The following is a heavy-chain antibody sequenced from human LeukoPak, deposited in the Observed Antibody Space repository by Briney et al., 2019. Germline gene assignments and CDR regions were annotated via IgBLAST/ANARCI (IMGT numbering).Heavy chain of an antibody. CDR2: ISSSGSTI. CDR1: GFTFSDYY. CDR3: CGGISTYYYYMDV. Sequence: PGGSLRLSCAASGFTFSDYYMSWIRQAPGKGLEWVSYISSSGSTIYYADSVKGRFTISRDNAKNSLYLQMNSLRAEDTAVYYCCGGISTYYYYMDVWGKGTTVTISS. J-gene: IGHJ6*03. D-gene: IGHD3-16*01. V-gene: IGHV3-11*01.